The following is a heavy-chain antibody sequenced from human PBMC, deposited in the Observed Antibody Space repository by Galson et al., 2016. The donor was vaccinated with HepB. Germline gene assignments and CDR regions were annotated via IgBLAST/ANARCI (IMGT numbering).Heavy chain of an antibody. CDR3: AKSSGYYFVDSFDM. J-gene: IGHJ3*02. V-gene: IGHV3-11*03. CDR2: ISISSSYT. D-gene: IGHD3-22*01. CDR1: GFTFSDYY. Sequence: SLRLSCAASGFTFSDYYMSWIRQAPGKGLEWVSYISISSSYTNYADSVKGRFTISRDNAKNSVYLQMNSLRAEDTAVYYCAKSSGYYFVDSFDMWGQGTMVTVSS.